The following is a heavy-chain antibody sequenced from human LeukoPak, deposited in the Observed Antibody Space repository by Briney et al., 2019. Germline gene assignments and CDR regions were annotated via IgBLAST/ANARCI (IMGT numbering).Heavy chain of an antibody. V-gene: IGHV4-39*01. CDR2: IFHSGST. CDR3: ARRSGYSYLDY. J-gene: IGHJ4*02. CDR1: SGSISSSSYY. Sequence: SETLSLTCTVSSGSISSSSYYWGWIRQPPGKGLEWIGSIFHSGSTYCNPSLKSRVTISVDTSKNQFSLKLTSVTAADTAVYYCARRSGYSYLDYWGQGTLVTVSS. D-gene: IGHD5-18*01.